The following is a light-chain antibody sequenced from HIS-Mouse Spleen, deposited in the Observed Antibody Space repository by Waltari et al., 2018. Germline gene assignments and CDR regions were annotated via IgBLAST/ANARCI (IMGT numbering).Light chain of an antibody. J-gene: IGLJ2*01. V-gene: IGLV1-44*01. CDR2: SNN. Sequence: QSVLTQPPSASGTPGQRVPISCSGSSPNLGSNTGNWYQQPPGTAPKLLIYSNNQRPSGVPDRFSGSKSGTSASLAISGLQSEDEADYYCAAWDDSLNGPVFGGGTKLTVL. CDR3: AAWDDSLNGPV. CDR1: SPNLGSNT.